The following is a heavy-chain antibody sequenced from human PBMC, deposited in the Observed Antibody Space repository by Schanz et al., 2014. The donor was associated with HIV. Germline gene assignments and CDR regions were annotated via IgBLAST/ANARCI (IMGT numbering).Heavy chain of an antibody. CDR2: IDHTGNT. Sequence: EVQLLESGGGLVQPGGSLRLSCAASAFPFSNHAMSWVRQAPGKGLEWVSLIDHTGNTYYADSVKGRFTIFTDISDNTVHAQITSLRADDTAVYYCVRDRVGASARYVAFDIWGHGTMVTVSS. D-gene: IGHD1-26*01. CDR1: AFPFSNHA. V-gene: IGHV3-66*01. CDR3: VRDRVGASARYVAFDI. J-gene: IGHJ3*02.